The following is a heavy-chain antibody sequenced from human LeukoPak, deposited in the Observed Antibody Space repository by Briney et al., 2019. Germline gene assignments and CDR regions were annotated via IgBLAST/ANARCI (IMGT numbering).Heavy chain of an antibody. CDR3: ARGDSSWWGGYYFDY. J-gene: IGHJ4*02. CDR2: FSVRYNVI. Sequence: PGGSLRLSCAASGFSLTSFDMNWIRQAPGKGLEWVSFFSVRYNVIYYADSVKGRFTVSRDEAKNSLYLQMNSLRAEDTAVYYCARGDSSWWGGYYFDYWGQGTLVSVSS. V-gene: IGHV3-48*01. D-gene: IGHD6-13*01. CDR1: GFSLTSFD.